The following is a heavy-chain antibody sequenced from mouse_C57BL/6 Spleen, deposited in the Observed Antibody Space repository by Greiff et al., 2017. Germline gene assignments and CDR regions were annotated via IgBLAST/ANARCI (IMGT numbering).Heavy chain of an antibody. CDR1: GFTFSDYY. CDR3: ARDRRYYGSSYYAMDY. CDR2: INYDGSST. D-gene: IGHD1-1*01. Sequence: EVKLVESEGGLVQPGSSMKLSCTASGFTFSDYYMAWVRQVPEKGLEWVANINYDGSSTYYLDSLKSRFIISRDHAKNILYLQMSSLKSEDTATYYCARDRRYYGSSYYAMDYWGQGTSVTVSS. V-gene: IGHV5-16*01. J-gene: IGHJ4*01.